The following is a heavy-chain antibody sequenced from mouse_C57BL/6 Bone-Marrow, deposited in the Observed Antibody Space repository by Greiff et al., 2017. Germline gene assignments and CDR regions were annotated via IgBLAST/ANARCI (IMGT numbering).Heavy chain of an antibody. D-gene: IGHD1-1*01. V-gene: IGHV5-6*02. CDR3: ARHRLRSPFDY. CDR1: GFTFSSYG. Sequence: DVMLVESGGDLVKPGGSLKLSCAASGFTFSSYGMSWVRQTPDKRLEWVATISSGGSYTYYPDSVKGRFTISRDTAKNTLYLQMSSLKSEDTAMYYCARHRLRSPFDYWGQGTTLTVSS. J-gene: IGHJ2*01. CDR2: ISSGGSYT.